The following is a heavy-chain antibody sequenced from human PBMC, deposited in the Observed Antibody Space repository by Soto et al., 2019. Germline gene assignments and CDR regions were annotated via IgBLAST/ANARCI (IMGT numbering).Heavy chain of an antibody. CDR3: EKPYRLVFGVVISGMDV. V-gene: IGHV3-23*01. CDR2: ISGSGGST. J-gene: IGHJ6*02. D-gene: IGHD3-3*01. Sequence: PGGSLRLSCAASGFTFSSYAMSWVRQAPGKGLEWVSAISGSGGSTYYADSVKGRFTISRDNSKNTLYLQMNSLRAEDTAVYYCEKPYRLVFGVVISGMDVWGQGTTVNVSS. CDR1: GFTFSSYA.